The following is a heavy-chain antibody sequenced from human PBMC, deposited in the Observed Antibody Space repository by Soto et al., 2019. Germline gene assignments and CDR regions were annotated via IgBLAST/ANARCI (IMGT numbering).Heavy chain of an antibody. Sequence: ETLSLTCTVSGGSITTYYWSWIRQPAGKGLEWIGRIYTSGTTSGSTNYNPSLKSRVTMSVDTSKNHLSLKLSSVTAADTAVYYCARDRNYYDTSDYYSKFDYGGQGTRVTVSS. V-gene: IGHV4-4*07. CDR1: GGSITTYY. CDR3: ARDRNYYDTSDYYSKFDY. CDR2: IYTSGTTSGST. D-gene: IGHD3-22*01. J-gene: IGHJ4*02.